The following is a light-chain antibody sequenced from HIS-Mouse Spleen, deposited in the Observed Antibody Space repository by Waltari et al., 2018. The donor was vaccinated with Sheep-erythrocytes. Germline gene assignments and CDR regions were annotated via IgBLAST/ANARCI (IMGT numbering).Light chain of an antibody. CDR2: DAS. Sequence: DIQMTQSPSSLSASVGDRVTITCQASQDISNYLNWYQQKPGKAPKLLIYDASNLETVVPSRFSGSGSGTDFTFTISSLQPEDIATYYCQQYDNLLTVGGGTKVEIK. CDR1: QDISNY. J-gene: IGKJ4*01. V-gene: IGKV1-33*01. CDR3: QQYDNLLT.